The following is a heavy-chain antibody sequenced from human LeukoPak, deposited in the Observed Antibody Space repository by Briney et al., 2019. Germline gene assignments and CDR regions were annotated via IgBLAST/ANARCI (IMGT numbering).Heavy chain of an antibody. Sequence: SETLSLTCTVSGGSVSSGSYYWSWIRQPPGKGLEWIGCVYYSGSTNYNPSLKSRVTISVDTSKNQFSLKLSSVTAADTAVYYCAGDNTYLIDYWGQGTLVTVSS. CDR3: AGDNTYLIDY. CDR1: GGSVSSGSYY. V-gene: IGHV4-61*01. D-gene: IGHD2-2*02. CDR2: VYYSGST. J-gene: IGHJ4*02.